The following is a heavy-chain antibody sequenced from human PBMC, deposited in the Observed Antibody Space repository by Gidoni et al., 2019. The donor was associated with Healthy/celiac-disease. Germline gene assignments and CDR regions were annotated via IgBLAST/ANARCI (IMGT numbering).Heavy chain of an antibody. J-gene: IGHJ4*02. D-gene: IGHD5-18*01. V-gene: IGHV3-74*01. CDR1: GFTFSSYW. CDR2: INSDGSST. Sequence: EVQLVEYGGGFVLPGGCLRPSCASSGFTFSSYWRPGVRQAPGKGLVWVSRINSDGSSTSYADSVKGRFTISRDNAKNTLYLQMNSLRAEDTAVYYCARDSRVDTWGWGQGTLVTVSS. CDR3: ARDSRVDTWG.